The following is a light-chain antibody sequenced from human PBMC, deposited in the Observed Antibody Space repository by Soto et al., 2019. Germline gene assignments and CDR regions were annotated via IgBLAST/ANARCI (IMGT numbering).Light chain of an antibody. CDR2: LEGSGSY. CDR3: ETWDNNTRV. J-gene: IGLJ3*02. V-gene: IGLV4-60*03. Sequence: QAVVTQSSSASGSLGSSVKLTCTLSSGHSSNIIAWHQQQPGKAPRYLMKLEGSGSYNKGSGVPDRFSGSSSGADRYLTISNLQSEDEADYYCETWDNNTRVFGGGTKLTVL. CDR1: SGHSSNI.